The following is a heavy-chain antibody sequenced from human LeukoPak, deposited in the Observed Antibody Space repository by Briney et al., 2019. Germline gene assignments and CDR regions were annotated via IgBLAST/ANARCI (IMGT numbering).Heavy chain of an antibody. V-gene: IGHV3-74*01. J-gene: IGHJ6*03. Sequence: GGSLRLSCAASGFTFSSYWMHWVRQAPGKGLVWVSRINSDGSSTNYADSVKGRFTISRDNAKNSLYLQMNSLRAEDTAVYYCAREGGYRNMDVWGKGTTVTISS. CDR3: AREGGYRNMDV. CDR1: GFTFSSYW. D-gene: IGHD5-18*01. CDR2: INSDGSST.